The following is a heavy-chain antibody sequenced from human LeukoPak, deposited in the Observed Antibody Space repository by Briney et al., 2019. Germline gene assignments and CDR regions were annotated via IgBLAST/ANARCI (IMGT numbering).Heavy chain of an antibody. CDR2: MSNSGST. D-gene: IGHD2-2*01. CDR3: ARGKYQLDY. CDR1: GGSISSFY. Sequence: SETLSLTCSVSGGSISSFYWNWIRQPPGKGLEWIGYMSNSGSTNYNPSLKSRLTISVDTSKNHLSLRLSSVTAADTAVYYCARGKYQLDYWGQGTLVTVSS. V-gene: IGHV4-59*01. J-gene: IGHJ4*02.